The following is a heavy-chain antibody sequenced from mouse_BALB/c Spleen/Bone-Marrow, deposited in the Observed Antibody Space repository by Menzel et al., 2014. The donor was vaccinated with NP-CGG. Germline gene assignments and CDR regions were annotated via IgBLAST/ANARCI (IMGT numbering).Heavy chain of an antibody. CDR1: GYSITRDYA. CDR3: ARSSSYDYDVGFAY. D-gene: IGHD2-4*01. J-gene: IGHJ3*01. V-gene: IGHV3-2*02. CDR2: ISYSGST. Sequence: VQLQQSGPGLVKPSQSLSLTCIVTGYSITRDYAWNWIRQFPGNKLEWMGYISYSGSTTYNPSLESRIPITRDTSKNQFFLQLNSVTTEDTATYYCARSSSYDYDVGFAYWGQGTLVTVSA.